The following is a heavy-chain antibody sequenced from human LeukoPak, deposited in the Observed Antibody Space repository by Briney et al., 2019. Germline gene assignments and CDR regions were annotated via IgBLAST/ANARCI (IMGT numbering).Heavy chain of an antibody. J-gene: IGHJ3*02. CDR2: IYYTGGT. D-gene: IGHD6-19*01. V-gene: IGHV4-59*08. Sequence: SETLSLTCTVSGGSISSYYWSWIRQPPGKGLEWIGYIYYTGGTNYNPSLKSRVTMSVDTSKNQFSLKLSSVTAADTAVYYCARRRKYSSGWSDAFDIWGQGTMVTISS. CDR3: ARRRKYSSGWSDAFDI. CDR1: GGSISSYY.